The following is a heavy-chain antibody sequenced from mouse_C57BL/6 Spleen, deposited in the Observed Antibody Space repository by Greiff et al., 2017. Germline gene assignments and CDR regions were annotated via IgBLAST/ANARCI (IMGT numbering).Heavy chain of an antibody. D-gene: IGHD1-2*01. CDR3: ARDDGPLDY. V-gene: IGHV1-26*01. CDR2: INPNNGGT. J-gene: IGHJ2*01. CDR1: GYTFTDYY. Sequence: EVQLQQSGPELVKPGASVKISCKASGYTFTDYYMNWVKQSHGKSLEWLGDINPNNGGTSYNQKFKGKATLTVDKSSSTAYMELLSLTSEDSAVYYCARDDGPLDYWGQGTTLTVSS.